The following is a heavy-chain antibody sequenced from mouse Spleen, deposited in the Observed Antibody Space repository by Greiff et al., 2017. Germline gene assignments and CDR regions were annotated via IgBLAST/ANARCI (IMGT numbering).Heavy chain of an antibody. Sequence: EVKVVESGGGLVKPGGSLKLSCAASGFTFSSYTMSWVRQTPEKRLEWVATISSGGSYTYYPDSVKGRFTISRDNAKNTLYLQMSSLKSEDTAMYYCTRDGGYFDYWGQGTTLTVSS. CDR2: ISSGGSYT. CDR1: GFTFSSYT. CDR3: TRDGGYFDY. V-gene: IGHV5-6-4*01. J-gene: IGHJ2*01.